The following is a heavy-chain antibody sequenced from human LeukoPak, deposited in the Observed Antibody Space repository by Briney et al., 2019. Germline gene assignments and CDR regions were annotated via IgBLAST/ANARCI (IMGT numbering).Heavy chain of an antibody. CDR1: GGSISSYY. D-gene: IGHD3-10*01. V-gene: IGHV4-59*08. J-gene: IGHJ5*02. CDR2: IYYSGST. CDR3: ARTVHGSGSPVWFDP. Sequence: PSETLSLTCTVSGGSISSYYWSWIRQPPGKGLEWIGYIYYSGSTNYNPSLKSRVTISVDTSKNQFSLKLSSVTAADTAVYYCARTVHGSGSPVWFDPWGQGTLVTVSS.